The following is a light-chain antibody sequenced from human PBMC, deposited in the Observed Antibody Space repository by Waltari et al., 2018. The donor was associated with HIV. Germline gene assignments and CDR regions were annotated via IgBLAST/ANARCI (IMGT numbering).Light chain of an antibody. V-gene: IGLV1-44*01. Sequence: QSVLTQPPSASGTPGQRVPISCSGSSSNTGSHAVNWYQHLTGTAPNLLIYSNDQRPSGVPDRFSGSKSGASASLAISGLQSEDEGDYYCATWDDSLNGWVFGGGTKLTVL. J-gene: IGLJ3*02. CDR1: SSNTGSHA. CDR3: ATWDDSLNGWV. CDR2: SND.